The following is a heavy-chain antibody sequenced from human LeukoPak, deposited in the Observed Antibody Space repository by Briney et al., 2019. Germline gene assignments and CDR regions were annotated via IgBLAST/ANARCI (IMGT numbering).Heavy chain of an antibody. CDR1: GYIFTGYY. CDR3: ARDRPPQLVRPFDY. D-gene: IGHD6-13*01. Sequence: ASVKVSCKASGYIFTGYYMHWVRQAPGRGLEWMGWINPNSGGTNYAHKFQGRVTMTRDTSISTAYMELSRLRSDDTAVYYCARDRPPQLVRPFDYWGQGTQVTVSS. J-gene: IGHJ4*02. V-gene: IGHV1-2*07. CDR2: INPNSGGT.